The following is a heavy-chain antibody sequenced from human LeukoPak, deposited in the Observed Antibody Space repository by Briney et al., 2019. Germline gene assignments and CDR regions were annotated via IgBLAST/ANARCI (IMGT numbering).Heavy chain of an antibody. V-gene: IGHV3-21*01. Sequence: PGGSLRLSCAASGFTFSSYSMNWVRQAPGKGLEWVSSISSSSSCIYYADSVKGRFTISRDNAKNSLYLQMNSLRAEDTAVYYCARGTLEWELFDYWGQGTLVTVSS. CDR3: ARGTLEWELFDY. CDR2: ISSSSSCI. D-gene: IGHD1-26*01. J-gene: IGHJ4*02. CDR1: GFTFSSYS.